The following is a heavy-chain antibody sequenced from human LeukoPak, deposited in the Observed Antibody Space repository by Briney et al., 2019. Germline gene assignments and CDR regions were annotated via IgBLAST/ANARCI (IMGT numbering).Heavy chain of an antibody. D-gene: IGHD1-1*01. Sequence: ASVKVSCKPSGYTFSNYGISWVRQAPGQGLEWMGWITAYNGNRLYAQRFQGRITLTTDTSTSTSYMELRSLEYDDSAIYYCARDNDKVVDHWGQGTLVTVSS. CDR1: GYTFSNYG. V-gene: IGHV1-18*01. J-gene: IGHJ4*01. CDR3: ARDNDKVVDH. CDR2: ITAYNGNR.